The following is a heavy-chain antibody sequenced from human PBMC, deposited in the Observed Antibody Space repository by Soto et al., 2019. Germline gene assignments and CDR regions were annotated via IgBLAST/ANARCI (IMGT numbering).Heavy chain of an antibody. CDR2: IYGGGSA. Sequence: GGSLRLSCAASGFTVSSKDMSWVRQAPGKGLEWVSVIYGGGSAYYVDSVKGRFITSRDNSKNTMYLQMNSLRAEDTAVYYCARGGYSLLMVYDYWGQGTRVTVSS. CDR1: GFTVSSKD. J-gene: IGHJ4*02. CDR3: ARGGYSLLMVYDY. D-gene: IGHD5-12*01. V-gene: IGHV3-53*01.